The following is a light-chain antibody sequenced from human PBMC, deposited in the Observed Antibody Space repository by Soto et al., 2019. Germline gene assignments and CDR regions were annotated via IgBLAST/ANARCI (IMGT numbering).Light chain of an antibody. CDR3: QQYNYWPPNT. J-gene: IGKJ2*01. CDR2: GAS. CDR1: QSVRTN. V-gene: IGKV3-15*01. Sequence: EIEMTQSPATLPVSPGERATLSCSASQSVRTNLAWYQQKPGQAPRLLIYGASTRAPGFPARFTGSGSGTEFIPTIRSMQSEDFAVYYCQQYNYWPPNTFGQGTKLEIK.